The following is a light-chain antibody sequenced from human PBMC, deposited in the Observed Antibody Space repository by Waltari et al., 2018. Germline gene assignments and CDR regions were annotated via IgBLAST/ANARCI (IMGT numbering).Light chain of an antibody. V-gene: IGLV3-21*04. CDR1: NIGSRS. CDR2: YDT. CDR3: QVWDSSRAHVI. J-gene: IGLJ2*01. Sequence: YVLTQPPSVSVAPGQTARITCDINNIGSRSVHWCQQRPGQAPVTVIHYDTDRPSGIPTRFFGSNSGDTATLTISRVEAGDEADYYCQVWDSSRAHVIFGGGTRLTVL.